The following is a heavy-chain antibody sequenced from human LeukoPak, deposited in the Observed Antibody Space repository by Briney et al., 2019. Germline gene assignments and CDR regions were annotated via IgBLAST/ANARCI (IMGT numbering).Heavy chain of an antibody. V-gene: IGHV4-59*01. D-gene: IGHD6-13*01. Sequence: SETLSLTCTVSGGSFSSYYWSWVRQPPGKGLEWIGYIYSSRTANYNPSLKSRVTISLDTSKKQFSMKLSSVTAADTAVYYCARGVYIAAAQYGYWGQGTLVTVSS. J-gene: IGHJ4*02. CDR2: IYSSRTA. CDR3: ARGVYIAAAQYGY. CDR1: GGSFSSYY.